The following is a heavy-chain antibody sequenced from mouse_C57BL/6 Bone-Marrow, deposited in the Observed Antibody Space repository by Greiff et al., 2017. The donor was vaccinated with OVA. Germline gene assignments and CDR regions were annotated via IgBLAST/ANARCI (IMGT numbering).Heavy chain of an antibody. Sequence: VQLQQSGAELARPGASVKLSCKASGYTFTSYGISWVKQRTGQGLEWIGEIYPRSGNTYYNEKFKGKATLTADKSSSTAYMELRSLTSEDSAVYFCARRGGNYVYYYAMAYWGQGTSVTVSS. D-gene: IGHD2-1*01. CDR3: ARRGGNYVYYYAMAY. CDR2: IYPRSGNT. V-gene: IGHV1-81*01. J-gene: IGHJ4*01. CDR1: GYTFTSYG.